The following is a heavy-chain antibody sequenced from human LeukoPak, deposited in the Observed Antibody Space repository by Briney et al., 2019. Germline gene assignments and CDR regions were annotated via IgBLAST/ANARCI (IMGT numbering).Heavy chain of an antibody. CDR1: GGSISSSSYY. J-gene: IGHJ3*02. CDR3: ARSWFGVMPEGDAFDI. Sequence: KTSETLSLTCTVSGGSISSSSYYWGWIRQPPGKGLEWIGSIYYSGSTYYNPSLKSRVTISVDTSKNQFSLKLSSVTAADTAVYYCARSWFGVMPEGDAFDIWGQGTMVTVSS. V-gene: IGHV4-39*07. D-gene: IGHD3-10*01. CDR2: IYYSGST.